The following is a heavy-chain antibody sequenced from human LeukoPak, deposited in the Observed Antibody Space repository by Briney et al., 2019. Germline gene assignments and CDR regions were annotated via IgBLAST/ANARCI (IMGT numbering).Heavy chain of an antibody. V-gene: IGHV3-30-3*01. CDR1: GFTFSTYP. CDR2: ISYDHGTNK. CDR3: ARLNLGYGYFLEATKHDY. Sequence: GGSLRLSCAASGFTFSTYPMHWVRQAPGKGLEWVSVISYDHGTNKYYADSVKGRFTISRDNSKNTLYLQMNSLRAEDTAVYYCARLNLGYGYFLEATKHDYWGQGTLVTVSS. D-gene: IGHD5-18*01. J-gene: IGHJ4*02.